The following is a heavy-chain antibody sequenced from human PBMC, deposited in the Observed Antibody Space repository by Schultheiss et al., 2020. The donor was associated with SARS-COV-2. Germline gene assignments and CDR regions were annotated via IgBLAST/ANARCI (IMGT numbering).Heavy chain of an antibody. J-gene: IGHJ6*02. D-gene: IGHD3-3*01. V-gene: IGHV3-30*04. CDR1: GFTFGDYA. CDR3: ARDPASYYDFWSGYVIGYGMDV. CDR2: ISYDGGNE. Sequence: GGSLRLSCAASGFTFGDYAISWVRQAPGKGLEWVAVISYDGGNEYYADSVKGRFTISRDNSKNTLYLQMNSLRAEDTAVYYCARDPASYYDFWSGYVIGYGMDVWGQGTTVTVSS.